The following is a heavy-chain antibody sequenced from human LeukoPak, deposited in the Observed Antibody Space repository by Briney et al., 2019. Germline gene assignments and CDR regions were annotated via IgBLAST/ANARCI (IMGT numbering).Heavy chain of an antibody. CDR3: ARVTVTTPYHYYYGMDV. J-gene: IGHJ6*02. CDR1: GFTFSSYA. D-gene: IGHD4-17*01. CDR2: ISYDGGNK. Sequence: GGSLRLSCAASGFTFSSYAMHWVRQAPGKGLEWVAVISYDGGNKYYADSVKGRFTISRDNSKNTLYLQMNSLRAEDTAVYYCARVTVTTPYHYYYGMDVWGQGTTVTVSS. V-gene: IGHV3-30-3*01.